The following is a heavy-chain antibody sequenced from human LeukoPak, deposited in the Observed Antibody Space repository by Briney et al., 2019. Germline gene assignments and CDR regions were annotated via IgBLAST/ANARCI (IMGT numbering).Heavy chain of an antibody. CDR2: ISYTGST. D-gene: IGHD3-16*02. J-gene: IGHJ4*02. Sequence: SETLSLTCTVSGVSISTYFWTWIRQPPGKGLEWIGYISYTGSTKYNPSLQSRLTISVDTSKKQFSLKLTSVTTADTAVYYCAGSRGVWGSYPYWGQGALDRVSS. V-gene: IGHV4-59*01. CDR3: AGSRGVWGSYPY. CDR1: GVSISTYF.